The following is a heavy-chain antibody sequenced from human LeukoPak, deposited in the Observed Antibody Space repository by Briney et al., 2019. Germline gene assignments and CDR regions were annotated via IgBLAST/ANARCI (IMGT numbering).Heavy chain of an antibody. Sequence: GASVKVSCKASGDTFSSYAISWVRQAPGQGLEWMGGIIPIFGTANYAQKFQGRVTITADESTSTAYMELSSLRSEDTAVYYCARLGGSYYDYYYYMDVWGKGTTVTVSS. D-gene: IGHD1-26*01. V-gene: IGHV1-69*13. CDR2: IIPIFGTA. CDR3: ARLGGSYYDYYYYMDV. CDR1: GDTFSSYA. J-gene: IGHJ6*03.